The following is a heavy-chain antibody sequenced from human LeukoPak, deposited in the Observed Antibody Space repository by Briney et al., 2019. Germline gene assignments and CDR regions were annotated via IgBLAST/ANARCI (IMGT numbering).Heavy chain of an antibody. CDR1: GFTFSSYA. Sequence: GGSLRLSCAASGFTFSSYAMSWVRQAPGKGLEWVSAISGSGGSTYYADSVKSRFTISRDNAKNTLYLQMNSLRAEDTAVYYCAKDRDYYGSGSYKGYFDYWGQGTLVTVSS. D-gene: IGHD3-10*01. CDR3: AKDRDYYGSGSYKGYFDY. CDR2: ISGSGGST. J-gene: IGHJ4*02. V-gene: IGHV3-23*01.